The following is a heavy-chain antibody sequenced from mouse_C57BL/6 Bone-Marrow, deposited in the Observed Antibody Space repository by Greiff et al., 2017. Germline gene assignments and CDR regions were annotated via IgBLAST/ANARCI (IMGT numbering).Heavy chain of an antibody. CDR2: INYDGSST. J-gene: IGHJ3*01. CDR1: GFTFSDYY. CDR3: AREGSSGYGFAY. D-gene: IGHD3-2*02. V-gene: IGHV5-16*01. Sequence: EVHLVESEGCLVQPGRSMKLSCTASGFTFSDYYMAWVRQVPEKGLEWVANINYDGSSTYYLDSLKSRFIISRDNAKNILYLQMSSLKSEDTATYYCAREGSSGYGFAYWGQGTLVTVS.